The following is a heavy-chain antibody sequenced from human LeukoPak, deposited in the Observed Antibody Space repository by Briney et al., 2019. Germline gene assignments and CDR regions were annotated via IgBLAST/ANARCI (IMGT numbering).Heavy chain of an antibody. D-gene: IGHD5-18*01. V-gene: IGHV4-34*01. J-gene: IGHJ4*02. CDR3: ARARGYSYVVDF. CDR1: GGSLSGYY. CDR2: INHSGST. Sequence: SETLSLTCAVYGGSLSGYYWSWIRQPPGKGLEWIGEINHSGSTNYNPSLKSRVTISVDTSKNQFSLKLSSVTAADTAVYYCARARGYSYVVDFWGQGTLVTVSS.